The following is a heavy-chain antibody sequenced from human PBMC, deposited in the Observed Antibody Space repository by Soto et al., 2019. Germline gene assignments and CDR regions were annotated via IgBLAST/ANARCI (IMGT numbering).Heavy chain of an antibody. Sequence: QVQLVESGGGVVQPGRSLRLSCAASGFTFSSLGMHWVRQAPGKGLEWVAIISNDGTGKYYADSVKGRFTISRDNSRNTLDLQLNSLRTEDTAVYYCAKEIGDSNDYPLDYWGQGILVTVSS. CDR1: GFTFSSLG. CDR3: AKEIGDSNDYPLDY. D-gene: IGHD3-16*01. J-gene: IGHJ4*02. CDR2: ISNDGTGK. V-gene: IGHV3-30*18.